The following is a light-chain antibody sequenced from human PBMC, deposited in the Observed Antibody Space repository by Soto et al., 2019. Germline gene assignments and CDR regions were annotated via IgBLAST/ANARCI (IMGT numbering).Light chain of an antibody. Sequence: DVVMTQIPLSLSVAPGQPASIAGKSSQRRLHITGETFLFWYLQKPGQPPQLLIYEVSTRVSGVPDRFSGSGSGTDFTLEISRVETDDVGIYYCKQSTQLPPTFGQGTRLEIK. CDR2: EVS. J-gene: IGKJ5*01. CDR3: KQSTQLPPT. V-gene: IGKV2D-29*01. CDR1: QRRLHITGETF.